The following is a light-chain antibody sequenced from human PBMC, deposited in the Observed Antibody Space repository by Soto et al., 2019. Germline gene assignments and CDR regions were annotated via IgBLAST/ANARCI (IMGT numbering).Light chain of an antibody. Sequence: EIVMTQSPATLSVSPGERATLSCRASQSVSSNLAWYQQKPGQAPRLLIYGASTRATGIPARFSGSGSGTEFTLTISSLQSEDFVVYYCQQYNNWRRTFGQGTKVEIK. V-gene: IGKV3-15*01. CDR3: QQYNNWRRT. J-gene: IGKJ1*01. CDR1: QSVSSN. CDR2: GAS.